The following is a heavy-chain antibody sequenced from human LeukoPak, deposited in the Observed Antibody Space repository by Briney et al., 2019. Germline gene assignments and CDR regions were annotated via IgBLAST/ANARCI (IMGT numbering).Heavy chain of an antibody. CDR2: IRAYNGNT. Sequence: ASVKVSCKASGYTFTSYGISWVRQAPGQGLEWMGWIRAYNGNTNYAQKLQGRVTRTTDTSTSTAYMELRSLRFDDTAVYYCARDGYSGYGDYWGQGTLVTVSS. D-gene: IGHD5-12*01. J-gene: IGHJ4*02. CDR1: GYTFTSYG. CDR3: ARDGYSGYGDY. V-gene: IGHV1-18*01.